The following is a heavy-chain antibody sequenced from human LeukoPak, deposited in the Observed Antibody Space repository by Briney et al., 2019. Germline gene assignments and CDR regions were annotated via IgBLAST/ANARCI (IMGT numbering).Heavy chain of an antibody. J-gene: IGHJ3*02. Sequence: GASVKVSCKASGGTFSSYAISWVRQAPGQGLEWMGGIIPIFGTANYAQKFQGRVTITADKSTSTAYMELSSLRSEDTAVYYCARAGYSSSMGAFDIWGQGTMVTVSS. CDR2: IIPIFGTA. D-gene: IGHD6-13*01. V-gene: IGHV1-69*06. CDR1: GGTFSSYA. CDR3: ARAGYSSSMGAFDI.